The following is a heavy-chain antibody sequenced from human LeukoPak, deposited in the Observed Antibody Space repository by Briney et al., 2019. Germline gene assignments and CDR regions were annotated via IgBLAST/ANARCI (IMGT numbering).Heavy chain of an antibody. Sequence: GGSLRLSCAASGFTVSSNYMSWVRQAPGKGLEWVAVISYDGGNKYYADSVKGRFTISRDNSKNTLYLQMNSLRAEDTAVYYCARGAVAGTQDAFDIWGQGTMVTVSS. CDR2: ISYDGGNK. D-gene: IGHD6-19*01. J-gene: IGHJ3*02. CDR3: ARGAVAGTQDAFDI. CDR1: GFTVSSNY. V-gene: IGHV3-30-3*01.